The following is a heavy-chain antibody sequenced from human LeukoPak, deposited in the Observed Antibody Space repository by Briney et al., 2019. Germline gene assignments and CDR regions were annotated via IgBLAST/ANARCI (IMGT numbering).Heavy chain of an antibody. CDR3: ARGRGRAYYDYVWGFDP. J-gene: IGHJ5*02. V-gene: IGHV4-34*01. CDR1: GGSSSGYY. Sequence: ETLSLTCAVYGGSSSGYYWSWIRQPPGKGLEWIGEINHSGSTNYNPSLKSRVTISVDTSKNQFSLKLSSVTAADTTVYYCARGRGRAYYDYVWGFDPWGQGTLVTVSS. CDR2: INHSGST. D-gene: IGHD3-16*01.